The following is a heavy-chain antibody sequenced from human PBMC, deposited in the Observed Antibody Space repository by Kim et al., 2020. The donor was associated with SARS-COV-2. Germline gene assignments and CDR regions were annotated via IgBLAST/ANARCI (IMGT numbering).Heavy chain of an antibody. CDR1: GFTFSSYG. CDR2: ISYDGSNK. J-gene: IGHJ4*02. D-gene: IGHD3-3*01. V-gene: IGHV3-30*18. Sequence: GGSLRLSCAASGFTFSSYGMHWVRQAPGKGLEWVAVISYDGSNKYYADSVKGRFTISRDNSKNTLYLQMNSLRAEDTAVYYCAKEVYYDFWSGYRAFDYWGQGTLVTVSS. CDR3: AKEVYYDFWSGYRAFDY.